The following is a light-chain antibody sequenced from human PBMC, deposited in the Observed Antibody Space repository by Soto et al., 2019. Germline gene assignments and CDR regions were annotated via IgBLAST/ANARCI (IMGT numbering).Light chain of an antibody. CDR3: SSYAGNYIYVV. J-gene: IGLJ2*01. V-gene: IGLV2-11*01. Sequence: QSALTQPRSVSGSPGQSVTISCTGTSSDIGGYNYVSWYQQHPGKAPKLMIYDVSKRPSGVPDRFSGSKSGNTASLTISGLQAEDEADYYCSSYAGNYIYVVFVGGTKLTVL. CDR1: SSDIGGYNY. CDR2: DVS.